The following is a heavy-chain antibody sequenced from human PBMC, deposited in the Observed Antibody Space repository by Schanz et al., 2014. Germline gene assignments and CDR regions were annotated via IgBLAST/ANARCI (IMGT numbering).Heavy chain of an antibody. D-gene: IGHD1-1*01. CDR1: GFSFGTYA. CDR3: ARDRRNADLDY. J-gene: IGHJ4*02. Sequence: EVHLLESGGGLVPPGGSPRLSCAASGFSFGTYAMSWVRQAPGKGLLWVSSISGTGGDDTYYADSVKGRFTISRDNAKNSLYLEMNSLRAEDTALYYCARDRRNADLDYWGQGTLVTVSS. V-gene: IGHV3-23*01. CDR2: ISGTGGDDT.